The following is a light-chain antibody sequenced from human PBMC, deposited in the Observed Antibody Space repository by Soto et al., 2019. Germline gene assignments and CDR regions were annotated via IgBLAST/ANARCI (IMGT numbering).Light chain of an antibody. Sequence: EIVMTQSPATLSVSPGERATLSCRASQSVGRDLAWYQQKPGQAPRLLIYAASGRASDLPARFSGSGSGTEFTLTISSLQSEDFAVYYCQQYTDWPWTLGQGTKVEIK. J-gene: IGKJ1*01. CDR2: AAS. V-gene: IGKV3-15*01. CDR3: QQYTDWPWT. CDR1: QSVGRD.